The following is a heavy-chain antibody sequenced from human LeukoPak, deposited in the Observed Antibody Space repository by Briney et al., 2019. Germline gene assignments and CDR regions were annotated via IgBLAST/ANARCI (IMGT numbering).Heavy chain of an antibody. CDR1: GFTFSSYW. Sequence: PGGSLRLSCAASGFTFSSYWMNWVRQAPGKGLEWVANIKRDGSEKYYVDSVKGRLTISRDNAENSLYLQMNSLRAEDTAVYYCARARDYGSGRANAFDIWGQGTMVTVSS. CDR2: IKRDGSEK. D-gene: IGHD3-10*01. CDR3: ARARDYGSGRANAFDI. V-gene: IGHV3-7*05. J-gene: IGHJ3*02.